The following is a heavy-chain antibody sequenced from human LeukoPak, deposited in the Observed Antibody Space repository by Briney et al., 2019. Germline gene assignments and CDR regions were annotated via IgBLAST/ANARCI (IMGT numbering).Heavy chain of an antibody. CDR1: GGSISSGDYY. Sequence: SQTLSLTCTVSGGSISSGDYYWSWIRQPPGKGLEWIGYIYYSGGTYYNPSLKSRVTISVDTSKNQFSLKLSSVTAADTAVYYCARSPERWLQLLIDYWGQGTLVTVSS. D-gene: IGHD5-24*01. J-gene: IGHJ4*02. CDR3: ARSPERWLQLLIDY. CDR2: IYYSGGT. V-gene: IGHV4-30-4*08.